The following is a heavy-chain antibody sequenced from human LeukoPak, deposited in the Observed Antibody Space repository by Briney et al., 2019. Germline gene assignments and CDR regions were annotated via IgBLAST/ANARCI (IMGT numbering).Heavy chain of an antibody. CDR1: GFTFSSYA. CDR2: ISGSGGST. CDR3: AKEVSRWEQTRGGFDY. Sequence: PGGSLRLSCAASGFTFSSYAMSWVRQAPGKGLEWVSAISGSGGSTYYADSVKGRFTISRDNSKNTLYLQINSLRAEDTAVYYCAKEVSRWEQTRGGFDYWGQGTLVTVSS. J-gene: IGHJ4*02. D-gene: IGHD1-26*01. V-gene: IGHV3-23*01.